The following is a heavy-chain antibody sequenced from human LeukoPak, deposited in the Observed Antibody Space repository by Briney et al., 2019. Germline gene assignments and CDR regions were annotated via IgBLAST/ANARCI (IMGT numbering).Heavy chain of an antibody. Sequence: GGSLRLSCAASGYTFINDLMRWVRRAPGKGVEGVAHIKQDGSDTSYVDAVRDRFSISRDNAKNILYQQMNSIRAEDTAVYYCAREFWVACRVGYCDYWRRG. CDR3: AREFWVACRVGYCDY. CDR1: GYTFINDL. V-gene: IGHV3-7*01. CDR2: IKQDGSDT. J-gene: IGHJ4*02. D-gene: IGHD3-16*01.